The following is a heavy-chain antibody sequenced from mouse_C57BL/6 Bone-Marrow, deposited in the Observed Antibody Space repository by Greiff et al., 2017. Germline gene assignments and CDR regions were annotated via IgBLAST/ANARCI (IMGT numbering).Heavy chain of an antibody. J-gene: IGHJ2*01. Sequence: VKLMESGPELVKPGASVKLSCKASGYTFTSYDINWVKQRPGQGLEWIGCIYPRDGSTKYNEKFKGKATLTVDTSSSTAYMELLSLTSEDSAVYVCARGGDTVFDYWGQGTTLTVSS. CDR3: ARGGDTVFDY. CDR1: GYTFTSYD. D-gene: IGHD3-3*01. V-gene: IGHV1-85*01. CDR2: IYPRDGST.